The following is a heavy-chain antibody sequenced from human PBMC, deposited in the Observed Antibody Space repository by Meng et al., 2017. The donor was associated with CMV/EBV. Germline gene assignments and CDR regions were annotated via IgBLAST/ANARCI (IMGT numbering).Heavy chain of an antibody. V-gene: IGHV1-8*01. CDR3: ASGGGDY. CDR2: MNPNSGNT. D-gene: IGHD3-16*01. CDR1: GYIFTSYE. J-gene: IGHJ4*02. Sequence: ASVRDSCKASGYIFTSYEINWVRQATGQGLEWMGWMNPNSGNTGYAQKFQGRVTMTRNNSISTAYMELGSLRSGDTAVYYCASGGGDYWGQGTLVTVSS.